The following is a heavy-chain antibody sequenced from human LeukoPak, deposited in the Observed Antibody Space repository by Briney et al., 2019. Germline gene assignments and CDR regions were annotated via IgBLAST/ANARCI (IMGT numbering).Heavy chain of an antibody. CDR3: ARDTPPDY. CDR2: IYYSGST. Sequence: SETLSLTCTVSGGSISSYYWSWIRQPPGKRLEWIGYIYYSGSTNYNPSLKSRVTISVDTSKNQFSLKLSSVTAADTAVYYCARDTPPDYWGQGTLVTVSS. J-gene: IGHJ4*02. V-gene: IGHV4-59*01. CDR1: GGSISSYY.